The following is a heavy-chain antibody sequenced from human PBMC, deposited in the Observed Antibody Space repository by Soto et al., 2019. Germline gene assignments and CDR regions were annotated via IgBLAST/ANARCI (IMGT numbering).Heavy chain of an antibody. CDR3: AKGIGRDGYTRGLD. D-gene: IGHD5-12*01. V-gene: IGHV3-30*18. CDR2: ISYDGTKK. Sequence: GGSLRLSCAASGFALSSYGMHWVRQAPGKGLEWVAVISYDGTKKDYTESVNGRFTISRDSSKNTLYLQVNSLRAEDTAVYYCAKGIGRDGYTRGLDWGQGTLVTVSS. CDR1: GFALSSYG. J-gene: IGHJ4*02.